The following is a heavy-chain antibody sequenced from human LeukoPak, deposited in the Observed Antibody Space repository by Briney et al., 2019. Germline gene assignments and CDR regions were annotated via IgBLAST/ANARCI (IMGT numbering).Heavy chain of an antibody. D-gene: IGHD3-9*01. CDR3: AKGGLRYFDWLWDYFDY. J-gene: IGHJ4*02. CDR2: ISGSGGST. Sequence: GGSLRLSCAASGFTFSSYGMSWVRQAPGKGLEWVSAISGSGGSTYYADSVKGRFTISRDNSKNTLYLQMNSLRAEDTAVYCCAKGGLRYFDWLWDYFDYWGQGTLVTVSS. CDR1: GFTFSSYG. V-gene: IGHV3-23*01.